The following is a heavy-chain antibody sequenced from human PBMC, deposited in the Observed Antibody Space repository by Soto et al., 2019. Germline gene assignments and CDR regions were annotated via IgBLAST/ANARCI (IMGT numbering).Heavy chain of an antibody. CDR3: ARQRTDCSSTSCYNWFDP. CDR1: GYSFTSYW. CDR2: IDPSDSYT. Sequence: GESLKISYKGSGYSFTSYWISWVRQMPGKGLEWMGRIDPSDSYTNYSPSFQGHVTISADKSISTAYLQWSSLKASDTAMYYCARQRTDCSSTSCYNWFDPWGQGTLVTVSS. V-gene: IGHV5-10-1*01. J-gene: IGHJ5*02. D-gene: IGHD2-2*01.